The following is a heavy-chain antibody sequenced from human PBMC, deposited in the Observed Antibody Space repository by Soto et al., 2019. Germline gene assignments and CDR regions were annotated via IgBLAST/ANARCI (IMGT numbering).Heavy chain of an antibody. V-gene: IGHV4-4*02. CDR2: SHQSGNT. J-gene: IGHJ4*01. Sequence: QVQLQESGPGLVKPSGTLSLTCAVSGVSISSHDWWTWVRQPPGKGLEWIGESHQSGNTNYNSSLESQVTIQVDKSRTQSSLRLPPGPVPTTAVYYCATRDSSSFYWGQEPWSPSPQ. CDR1: GVSISSHDW. D-gene: IGHD6-13*01. CDR3: ATRDSSSFY.